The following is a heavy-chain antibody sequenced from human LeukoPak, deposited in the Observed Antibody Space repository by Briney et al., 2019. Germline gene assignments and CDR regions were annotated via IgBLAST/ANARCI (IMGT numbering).Heavy chain of an antibody. V-gene: IGHV5-51*01. CDR2: IYPGNSDT. CDR1: GYSFSNYL. Sequence: GESLKISCKGSGYSFSNYLIVWVRQMPGKGLEWMGSIYPGNSDTRYSPSFQGQVTVSVDKSINTAYLQWSSLKASDTTMYYCARREGGSYFNWGQGTLVTVSS. J-gene: IGHJ4*02. CDR3: ARREGGSYFN. D-gene: IGHD1-26*01.